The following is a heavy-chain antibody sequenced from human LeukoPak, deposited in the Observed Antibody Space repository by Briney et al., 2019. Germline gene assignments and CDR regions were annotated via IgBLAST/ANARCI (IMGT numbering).Heavy chain of an antibody. CDR2: ISGDGEST. CDR1: GVTLRNYA. D-gene: IGHD2-2*01. CDR3: AKDRNCSSTGCYVFAN. J-gene: IGHJ4*02. V-gene: IGHV3-23*01. Sequence: GGSLILSCAASGVTLRNYAMTWIRQAPGKGLQWVSVISGDGESTYYADSVRGRFTISRDNSKNTMYLQMNNLRAEDTAIYYCAKDRNCSSTGCYVFANWGQGTLVTVSS.